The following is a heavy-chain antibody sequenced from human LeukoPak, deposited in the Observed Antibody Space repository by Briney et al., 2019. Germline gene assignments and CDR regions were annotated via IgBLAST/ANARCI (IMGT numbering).Heavy chain of an antibody. V-gene: IGHV3-23*01. CDR2: ISGSGGST. CDR3: AKDRDGSSRLFDY. D-gene: IGHD1-26*01. J-gene: IGHJ4*02. Sequence: TGGSLRLSCAASGFTFSSYAMSWVRQAPGKGLEWVSAISGSGGSTYYADSVKGRFTISRDNSKNTLYLQMNSLRAEDTAVYYCAKDRDGSSRLFDYWGQGTLVTVSS. CDR1: GFTFSSYA.